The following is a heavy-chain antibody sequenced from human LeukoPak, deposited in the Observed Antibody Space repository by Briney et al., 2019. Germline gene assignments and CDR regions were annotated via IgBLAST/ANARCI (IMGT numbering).Heavy chain of an antibody. J-gene: IGHJ4*02. CDR3: ARVRYGSGSFSFDY. Sequence: SVKVSCKASGGTFSSYAISWVRQAPGQGLEWMGGIIPIFGTANYAQKFQGRVTITTDESTSTAYMELSSLRFEDTAVYYCARVRYGSGSFSFDYWGQGTLVTVSS. D-gene: IGHD3-10*01. V-gene: IGHV1-69*05. CDR1: GGTFSSYA. CDR2: IIPIFGTA.